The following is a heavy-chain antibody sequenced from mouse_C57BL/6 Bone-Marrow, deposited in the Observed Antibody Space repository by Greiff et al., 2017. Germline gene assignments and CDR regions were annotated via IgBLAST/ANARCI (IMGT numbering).Heavy chain of an antibody. CDR1: GYTFTSYW. CDR2: IDPSDSYT. D-gene: IGHD1-3*01. Sequence: VQLQQPGAELVKPGASVKLSCKASGYTFTSYWMQWVKQRPGQGLERIGEIDPSDSYTNYNQKFKGKATLTVDTSSSTAYMQLSSLTSEDSAVYYCARESRSFFDNWGQGTTHTVSS. J-gene: IGHJ2*01. CDR3: ARESRSFFDN. V-gene: IGHV1-50*01.